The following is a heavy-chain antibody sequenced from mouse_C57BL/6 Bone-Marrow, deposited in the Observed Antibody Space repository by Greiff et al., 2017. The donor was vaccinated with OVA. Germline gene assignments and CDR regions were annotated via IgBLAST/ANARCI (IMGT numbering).Heavy chain of an antibody. V-gene: IGHV14-4*01. J-gene: IGHJ3*01. Sequence: EVKLQESGAELVRPGASVKLSCTASGFNIKDDYMHWVKPRPEQGLEWIGWIDPENGDTEYASEFQGKATIIADPSSNTAYLQLSSLTSEDTAVYYCTFPPCDYDPSWCAYWGQGTLVTVAA. CDR3: TFPPCDYDPSWCAY. CDR1: GFNIKDDY. CDR2: IDPENGDT. D-gene: IGHD2-4*01.